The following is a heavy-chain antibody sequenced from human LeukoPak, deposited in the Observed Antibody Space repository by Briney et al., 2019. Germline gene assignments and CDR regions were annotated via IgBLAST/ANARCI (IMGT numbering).Heavy chain of an antibody. D-gene: IGHD6-19*01. CDR3: AREKAGDAFDI. Sequence: QPGGSLRLSCAASGFTFSSYAMSWVRQAPGKGLEWVSSISGSGTDTYYAGSVKGLFTISRDNAKNSLYLQVNSLRAEDTAVYYCAREKAGDAFDIWGQGTMVTVSS. J-gene: IGHJ3*02. V-gene: IGHV3-23*01. CDR1: GFTFSSYA. CDR2: ISGSGTDT.